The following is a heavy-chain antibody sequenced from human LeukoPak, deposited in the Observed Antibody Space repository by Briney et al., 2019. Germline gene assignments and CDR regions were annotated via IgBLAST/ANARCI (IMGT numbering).Heavy chain of an antibody. CDR1: GGSISSGSYY. D-gene: IGHD1-26*01. J-gene: IGHJ6*03. CDR2: IYTSGST. CDR3: ARLNSGSYYNYYYYYMDV. V-gene: IGHV4-61*02. Sequence: SETLSLTCTVSGGSISSGSYYWSWIRQPAGKGLEWIGRIYTSGSTNYKPSLKSRDTISVDTSKNQFPLKLSSVTAADTAVYYCARLNSGSYYNYYYYYMDVWGKGTTVSVSS.